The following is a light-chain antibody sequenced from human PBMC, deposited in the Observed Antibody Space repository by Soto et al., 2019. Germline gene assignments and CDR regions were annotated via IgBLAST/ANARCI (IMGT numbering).Light chain of an antibody. CDR3: QQYNNWPTCT. CDR2: VAS. J-gene: IGKJ2*02. CDR1: QSVSSS. Sequence: EIVMTQSPATLSVSPGQRATLSCRASQSVSSSLAWYQRKPGQAPRLLIYVASTRATGIQARFSGSGSGTEFTLTISSLQSEDFAIYYCQQYNNWPTCTFGQGTKLEIK. V-gene: IGKV3-15*01.